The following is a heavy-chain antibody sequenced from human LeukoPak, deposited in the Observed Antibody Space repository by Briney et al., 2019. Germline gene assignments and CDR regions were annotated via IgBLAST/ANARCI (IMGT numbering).Heavy chain of an antibody. Sequence: SQTLSLTCAISGDSVPSNSAAWNWIRQSPSRGLEWLGRTYYRSKWYNDYAVSVKSRITINPDTSKNQFSLQLNSVTPEDTAVYYCARDKSSSWYLAADAFDIWGQGTMVTVSS. CDR3: ARDKSSSWYLAADAFDI. CDR2: TYYRSKWYN. J-gene: IGHJ3*02. CDR1: GDSVPSNSAA. V-gene: IGHV6-1*01. D-gene: IGHD6-13*01.